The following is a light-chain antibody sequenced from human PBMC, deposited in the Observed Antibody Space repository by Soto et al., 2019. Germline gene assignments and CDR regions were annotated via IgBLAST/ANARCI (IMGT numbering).Light chain of an antibody. Sequence: DIQMTQSPSTLSASIGDRVTITCRASQSISTWLAWYPQRPGKAPRPLIYKTSNLESGVPSRFSGSGSGTEFNLTISSVQPDDFATYYCQQYNSYPRTFGQGTKVEIK. CDR1: QSISTW. J-gene: IGKJ1*01. V-gene: IGKV1-5*03. CDR3: QQYNSYPRT. CDR2: KTS.